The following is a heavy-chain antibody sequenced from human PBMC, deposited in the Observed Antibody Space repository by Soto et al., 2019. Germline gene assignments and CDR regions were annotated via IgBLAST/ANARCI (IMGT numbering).Heavy chain of an antibody. V-gene: IGHV3-21*04. Sequence: EVQLVESGGGLVKPGGSLRLSCAVSGFTFISHTLNWVRQAPRQWLEWVSSISGSRSPYYADSVKGRFTFSRDNAQNSLYLQMSSMRAEDTAVDYCAREVQPVFRREYDYWGQGTLVTVSS. CDR1: GFTFISHT. CDR3: AREVQPVFRREYDY. J-gene: IGHJ4*02. CDR2: ISGSRSP.